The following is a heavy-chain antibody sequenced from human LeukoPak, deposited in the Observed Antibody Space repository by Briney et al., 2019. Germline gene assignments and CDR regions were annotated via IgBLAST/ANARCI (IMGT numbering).Heavy chain of an antibody. CDR2: ISASGGTA. D-gene: IGHD6-13*01. CDR3: AKASSSWYSDFDY. J-gene: IGHJ4*02. V-gene: IGHV3-23*01. Sequence: GGSLRLSCAASGFSLNNYAMNWARQATGKGLEWVSAISASGGTAYNSDSVKGRFTISRDSAKNTLYLQINSLRAEDSAVYYCAKASSSWYSDFDYWGRGTLVTVSS. CDR1: GFSLNNYA.